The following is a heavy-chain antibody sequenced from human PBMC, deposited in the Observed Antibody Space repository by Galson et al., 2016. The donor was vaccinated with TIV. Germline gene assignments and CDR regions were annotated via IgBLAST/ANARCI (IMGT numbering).Heavy chain of an antibody. V-gene: IGHV3-23*01. CDR2: IGPGNDV. CDR1: GFAFSTYA. J-gene: IGHJ4*02. D-gene: IGHD6-13*01. Sequence: SLRLSCAASGFAFSTYAMNWVRQPPGKGLEWVSTIGPGNDVHYADSVNGRFTISRDNSKSTLFLQMNGLRAEDTAVYYCAKYVITIPVAGFDYWGQGALVTVSS. CDR3: AKYVITIPVAGFDY.